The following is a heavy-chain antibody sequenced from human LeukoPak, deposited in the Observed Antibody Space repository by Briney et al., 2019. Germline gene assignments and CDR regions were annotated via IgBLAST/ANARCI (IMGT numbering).Heavy chain of an antibody. Sequence: PGRSLRLSCTASGFTFGDYAMSWVRQAPGKGLEWVGFIRSKAYGGTTEYAASVKGRFTISRDDSKSIAYLQMNSLKTEDTAVYYCTGCGGDCYQNAFDIWGQGTMVTVSS. D-gene: IGHD2-21*01. CDR2: IRSKAYGGTT. V-gene: IGHV3-49*04. J-gene: IGHJ3*02. CDR1: GFTFGDYA. CDR3: TGCGGDCYQNAFDI.